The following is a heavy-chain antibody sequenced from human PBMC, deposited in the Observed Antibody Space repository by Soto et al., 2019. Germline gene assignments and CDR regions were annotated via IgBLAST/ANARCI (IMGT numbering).Heavy chain of an antibody. D-gene: IGHD3-22*01. CDR2: INPNSGGT. V-gene: IGHV1-2*02. J-gene: IGHJ3*02. Sequence: GASVKVSCKASGYTFTVYYMHWVLQSALQWLDGMGWINPNSGGTNYAQKFQGRVTMTRDTSISTAYMELSRLRSDDTAVYYCLVRGYYYDSSGYTRVLGAFDIWGQGTMVTVSS. CDR3: LVRGYYYDSSGYTRVLGAFDI. CDR1: GYTFTVYY.